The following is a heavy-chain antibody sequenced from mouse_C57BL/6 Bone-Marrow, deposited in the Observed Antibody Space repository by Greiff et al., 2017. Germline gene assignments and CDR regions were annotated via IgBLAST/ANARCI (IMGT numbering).Heavy chain of an antibody. CDR1: GYSITSGYY. CDR3: ARSPLSRVWYFDV. CDR2: ISYDGSN. V-gene: IGHV3-6*01. J-gene: IGHJ1*03. Sequence: DVQLQESGPGLVKPSQSLSLTCSVTGYSITSGYYWNWIRQFPGNKLEWMGYISYDGSNNYNPSLKNRISITRDTSKNQFFLKLNSVTTEDTATYYCARSPLSRVWYFDVWGTGTTVTVSS.